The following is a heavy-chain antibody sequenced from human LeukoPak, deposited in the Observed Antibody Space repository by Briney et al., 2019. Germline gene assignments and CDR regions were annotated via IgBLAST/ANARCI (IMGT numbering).Heavy chain of an antibody. CDR3: ARDRSAVWGYCSSTSCYRLGGWFDP. V-gene: IGHV3-23*01. J-gene: IGHJ5*02. Sequence: GGSLRLSCAASGFTFSSYGMHWVRQAPGKGLEWVSAISGSGGSTYYADSVKGRFTISRDNSKNTLYLQMNSLRAEDTAVYYCARDRSAVWGYCSSTSCYRLGGWFDPWGQGTLVTVSS. CDR2: ISGSGGST. D-gene: IGHD2-2*01. CDR1: GFTFSSYG.